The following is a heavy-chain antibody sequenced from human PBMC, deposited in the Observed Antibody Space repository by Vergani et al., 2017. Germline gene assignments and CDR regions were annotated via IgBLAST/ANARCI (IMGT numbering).Heavy chain of an antibody. CDR1: GFTFSSYS. CDR3: ARDTHAVVYAISY. D-gene: IGHD2-8*02. Sequence: VQLVESGGGVVQPGRSLRLSCAASGFTFSSYSMNWVRQAPGKGLEWVSSISSSSSYIYYADSVKGRFTISRDNAKNSLYLQMNSLRAEDTAVYYCARDTHAVVYAISYWGQGTLVTVSS. J-gene: IGHJ4*02. CDR2: ISSSSSYI. V-gene: IGHV3-21*01.